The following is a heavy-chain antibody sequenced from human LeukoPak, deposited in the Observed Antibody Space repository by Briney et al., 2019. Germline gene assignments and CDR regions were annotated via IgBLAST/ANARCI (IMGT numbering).Heavy chain of an antibody. J-gene: IGHJ3*02. V-gene: IGHV1-2*02. CDR3: ARALTIAAAANIRLLSAFDI. Sequence: ASVKVSCTASGYTFTGYYMHWVRQAPGQGLEWMGWINPNSGGTNYAQKFQGRVTMTRDTSISTAYMELSRLRSDDTAVYYCARALTIAAAANIRLLSAFDIWGQGTMVTVSS. D-gene: IGHD6-13*01. CDR2: INPNSGGT. CDR1: GYTFTGYY.